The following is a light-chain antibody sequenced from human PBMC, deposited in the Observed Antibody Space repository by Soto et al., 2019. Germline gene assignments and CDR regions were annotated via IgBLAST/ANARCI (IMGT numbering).Light chain of an antibody. CDR2: EVN. V-gene: IGLV2-23*02. Sequence: SVLTQPAPLSGSPGQSITISCTGTSGDVGNYNLVSWYQQHPGKAPRLMIYEVNKWPSGVSNRFSGSKSGNTASLTISGLQAEDEADYYCCSYVGSSTSYVFGTGTKVTV. J-gene: IGLJ1*01. CDR1: SGDVGNYNL. CDR3: CSYVGSSTSYV.